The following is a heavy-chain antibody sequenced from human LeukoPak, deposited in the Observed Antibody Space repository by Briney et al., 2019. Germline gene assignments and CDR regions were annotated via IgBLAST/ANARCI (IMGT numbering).Heavy chain of an antibody. D-gene: IGHD4-17*01. J-gene: IGHJ4*02. CDR2: ISGSGSST. CDR1: GFTFSSYS. Sequence: HPGGSLRLSCAASGFTFSSYSKSWVRQAPGKGLEWVSTISGSGSSTYYADSVKSRFTISRDNSKNTLYLQMTSLRAQDTPVYYCAKGVYGDYGGGFDYWGQGTLVTASS. CDR3: AKGVYGDYGGGFDY. V-gene: IGHV3-23*01.